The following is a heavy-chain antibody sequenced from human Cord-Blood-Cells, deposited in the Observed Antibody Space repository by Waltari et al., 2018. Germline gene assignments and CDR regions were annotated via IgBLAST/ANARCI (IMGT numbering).Heavy chain of an antibody. D-gene: IGHD6-13*01. CDR1: GFPFRPFG. CDR2: IWYDGSNK. Sequence: QVQLVESGGGVVRRGRSSQLSCAAFGFPFRPFGTPWFGQAPGKGLEWVAVIWYDGSNKYYADSVKGRFTISRDNSKNTLYLQMNSLRAEDTAVYYCARTGIAAAGMGYWGQGTLVTVSS. CDR3: ARTGIAAAGMGY. J-gene: IGHJ4*02. V-gene: IGHV3-33*01.